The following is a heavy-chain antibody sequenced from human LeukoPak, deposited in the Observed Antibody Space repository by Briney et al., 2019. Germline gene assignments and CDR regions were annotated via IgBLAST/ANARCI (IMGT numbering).Heavy chain of an antibody. D-gene: IGHD4-17*01. Sequence: SETLSLTCTVSGGSISSYYWSCIRQPPGKGPEWIGYINYSGSTNYNSSLKSRVTISADTSKNQFSLKLSSVTAADTAVYFCARATTVTPYYFDQWGQGTLVTVSS. CDR3: ARATTVTPYYFDQ. CDR1: GGSISSYY. V-gene: IGHV4-59*08. J-gene: IGHJ4*02. CDR2: INYSGST.